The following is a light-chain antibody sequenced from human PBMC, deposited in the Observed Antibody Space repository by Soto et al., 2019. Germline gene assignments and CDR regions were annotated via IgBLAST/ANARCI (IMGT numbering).Light chain of an antibody. V-gene: IGLV2-11*01. CDR1: SSDVGAYDY. Sequence: QSLLTQPRSMSGSPGQSVTISCTGTSSDVGAYDYVSWYQQHPGKAPKLMTYDVSKRPSWVPDRFSGSKSGNTASLTISGLQAEDEADYYCCSYAGTSTSYVFGTGTKVTGL. J-gene: IGLJ1*01. CDR2: DVS. CDR3: CSYAGTSTSYV.